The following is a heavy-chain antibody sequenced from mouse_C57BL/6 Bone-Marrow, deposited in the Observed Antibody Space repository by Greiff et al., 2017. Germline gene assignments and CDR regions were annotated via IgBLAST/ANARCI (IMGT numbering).Heavy chain of an antibody. CDR2: IYPGDGYT. Sequence: QVQLQQSGAELVKPGASVKLSCKVSGYAFSTYWMNWVKQRPGQGLEWIGQIYPGDGYTNYNDKFKGQATLPADKSSSTAYMKLSSLTAEDSAVYFCARDWDDFDYWGQGTTLTVSS. J-gene: IGHJ2*01. V-gene: IGHV1-80*01. D-gene: IGHD4-1*01. CDR3: ARDWDDFDY. CDR1: GYAFSTYW.